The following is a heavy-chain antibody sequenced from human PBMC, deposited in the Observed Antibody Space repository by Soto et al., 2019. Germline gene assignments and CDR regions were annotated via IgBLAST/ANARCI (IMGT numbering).Heavy chain of an antibody. V-gene: IGHV1-3*01. D-gene: IGHD3-22*01. CDR1: GYTFTRYN. CDR3: AREPVYYDSSGYYYYYYGMDV. CDR2: INAGNGNT. Sequence: GASVKVSCKTPGYTFTRYNIHWVRQAPGQRLEWMGWINAGNGNTKYSQKFQGRVTITRDTSASTAYLELSSLRSEDTAVYYCAREPVYYDSSGYYYYYYGMDVWGQGTTVTVSS. J-gene: IGHJ6*02.